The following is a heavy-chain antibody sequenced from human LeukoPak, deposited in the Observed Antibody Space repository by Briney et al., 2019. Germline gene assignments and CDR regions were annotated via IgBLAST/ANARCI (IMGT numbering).Heavy chain of an antibody. CDR2: IYPGDSDT. Sequence: GESLKISCKGFGYSFISYWIGWVRQMPGKGLEWMGIIYPGDSDTRYSPSFQGQVTISADKSINTAYLQWSSLKASDTAMYYCARPRHHGSPDAFDIWDQGTMVTVSS. D-gene: IGHD1-26*01. J-gene: IGHJ3*02. CDR3: ARPRHHGSPDAFDI. CDR1: GYSFISYW. V-gene: IGHV5-51*01.